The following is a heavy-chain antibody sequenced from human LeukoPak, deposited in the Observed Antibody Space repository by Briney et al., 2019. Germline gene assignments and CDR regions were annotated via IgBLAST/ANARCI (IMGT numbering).Heavy chain of an antibody. Sequence: LGGSLRLSCAASGFTLSNYWMIWVRQAPGKGLEWVANINEDASKKYYVDSVEGRFTISRDNAKNSLYLQMNSLRAEDTAMYYCATSTYSSSPSWGQGTLVTVSS. CDR2: INEDASKK. J-gene: IGHJ5*02. D-gene: IGHD6-6*01. CDR1: GFTLSNYW. CDR3: ATSTYSSSPS. V-gene: IGHV3-7*01.